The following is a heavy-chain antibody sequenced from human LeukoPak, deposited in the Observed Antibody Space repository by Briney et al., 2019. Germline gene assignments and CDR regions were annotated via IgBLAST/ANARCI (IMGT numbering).Heavy chain of an antibody. J-gene: IGHJ4*02. CDR3: ASGSGYDQELFDY. D-gene: IGHD5-12*01. CDR2: MNPNSGNT. V-gene: IGHV1-8*01. Sequence: ASVKVSCKASGYTFTSYDINWVRQATGQGLEWMGWMNPNSGNTGYAQKFQGRVTMTRNTSISTAYMELSSLRSEDTAVYYCASGSGYDQELFDYWGQATLVTVSS. CDR1: GYTFTSYD.